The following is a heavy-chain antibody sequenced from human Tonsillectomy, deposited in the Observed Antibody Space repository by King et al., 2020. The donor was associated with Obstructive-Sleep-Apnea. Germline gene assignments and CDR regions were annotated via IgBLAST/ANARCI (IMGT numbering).Heavy chain of an antibody. J-gene: IGHJ6*02. CDR1: GFTFSSYS. V-gene: IGHV3-21*01. CDR3: ARYEPFSIAAAGSNTGNTYYYYYGMDV. Sequence: VQLVDSGGGLVKTGGSLRLSCAASGFTFSSYSMNWVRQAPGKGLEWVSSISSSGTYIYDADSVKGRFTISRDNAKNSLYLQMNSLRAEETAVYYCARYEPFSIAAAGSNTGNTYYYYYGMDVWGPGTTVTVSS. D-gene: IGHD6-13*01. CDR2: ISSSGTYI.